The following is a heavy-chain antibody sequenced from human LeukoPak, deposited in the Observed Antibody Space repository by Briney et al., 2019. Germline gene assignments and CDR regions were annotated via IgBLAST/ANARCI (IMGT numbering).Heavy chain of an antibody. V-gene: IGHV3-21*01. Sequence: KTGGSLRLSCAASGFTFGSYSVDWVRQAPGKGLAWVSSISSSGSYIYYADSVKGRFTFSRDNAKNSLYLQMNSLRAEDTAVYYCARGSGVQEWSSLDYWGQGTLVTVSS. CDR3: ARGSGVQEWSSLDY. CDR1: GFTFGSYS. CDR2: ISSSGSYI. J-gene: IGHJ4*02. D-gene: IGHD3-10*01.